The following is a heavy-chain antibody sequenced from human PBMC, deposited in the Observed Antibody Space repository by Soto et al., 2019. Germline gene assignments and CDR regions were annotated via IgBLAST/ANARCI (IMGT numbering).Heavy chain of an antibody. D-gene: IGHD3-22*01. Sequence: GGSLRLSCAASGFTFSSYAMSWVRQAPGKGLEWVSAISGSGGSTYYADSVKGRFTISRDNSKNTLYLQMNSLRAEDTAVYYCAKASPLYYYDSSGFLFDYWGQGTLVTVS. V-gene: IGHV3-23*01. CDR1: GFTFSSYA. J-gene: IGHJ4*02. CDR3: AKASPLYYYDSSGFLFDY. CDR2: ISGSGGST.